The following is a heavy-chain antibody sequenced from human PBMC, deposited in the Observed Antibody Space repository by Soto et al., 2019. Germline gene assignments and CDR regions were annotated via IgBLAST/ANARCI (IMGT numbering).Heavy chain of an antibody. Sequence: ASVKVSCKAYGYTFTRYAMHWERPTPGHRLEWMGWINAGNGNTKYSQKFQGRVTITRDTSASTAYMELSSLRSEDTAVYYCARPYCSSTSCSLFDYWGQGTLVTVSS. CDR2: INAGNGNT. CDR1: GYTFTRYA. D-gene: IGHD2-2*01. J-gene: IGHJ4*02. CDR3: ARPYCSSTSCSLFDY. V-gene: IGHV1-3*01.